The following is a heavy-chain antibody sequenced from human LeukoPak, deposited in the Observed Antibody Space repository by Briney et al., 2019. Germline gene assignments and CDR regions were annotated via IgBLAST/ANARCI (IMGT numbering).Heavy chain of an antibody. J-gene: IGHJ4*02. D-gene: IGHD3-9*01. CDR2: INPNSGGT. V-gene: IGHV1-2*06. CDR3: AGARANSDILTGCDY. Sequence: GASVKVSCKASGYTFTGYYMHWVRQAPGQGLEWMGRINPNSGGTNYAQKFQGRVTMTRDTSISTAYMELSRLRSDDTAVYYCAGARANSDILTGCDYWGQGTLVTVSS. CDR1: GYTFTGYY.